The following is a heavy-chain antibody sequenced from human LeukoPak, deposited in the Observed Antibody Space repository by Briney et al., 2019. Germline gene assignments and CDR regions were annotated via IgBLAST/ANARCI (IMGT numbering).Heavy chain of an antibody. CDR2: INPNSGGT. CDR3: ASDYDILTGYDY. V-gene: IGHV1-2*02. Sequence: ASVKVSCKASGYTFTGYYMHWVPQAPGQGLEWMGWINPNSGGTNYAQKFQGRVTMTRDTSISTAYMELSRLRSDDTAVYYCASDYDILTGYDYWGQGTLVTVSS. CDR1: GYTFTGYY. J-gene: IGHJ4*02. D-gene: IGHD3-9*01.